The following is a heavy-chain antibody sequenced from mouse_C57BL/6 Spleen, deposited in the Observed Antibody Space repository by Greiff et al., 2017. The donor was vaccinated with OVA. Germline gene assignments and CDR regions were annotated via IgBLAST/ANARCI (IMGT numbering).Heavy chain of an antibody. CDR3: AREEGYDGYFWFAY. Sequence: EVQLQESGPGLVKPSQSLSLTCSVTGYSITSGYYWNWIRQFPGNKLEWMGYISYDGSNNYNPSLKNRISITRDTSKNQFFLKLNSVTTEDTATYYCAREEGYDGYFWFAYWGQGTLVTVSA. V-gene: IGHV3-6*01. CDR2: ISYDGSN. CDR1: GYSITSGYY. D-gene: IGHD2-3*01. J-gene: IGHJ3*01.